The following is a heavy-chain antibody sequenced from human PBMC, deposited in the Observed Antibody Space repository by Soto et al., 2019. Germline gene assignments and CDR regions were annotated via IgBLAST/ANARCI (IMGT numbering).Heavy chain of an antibody. CDR3: AGRFGYWSGASCLDV. CDR2: IYGGDSDT. CDR1: GFTFSNHW. J-gene: IGHJ6*04. Sequence: VQLVQSGAEVKKSGESLKISCKGSGFTFSNHWIAWVRQMPGRGLEWMGIIYGGDSDTRYSPSFQGQVTISADNSINPVYLQWRSLKASDTARYFCAGRFGYWSGASCLDVWGGGTTVTVSS. D-gene: IGHD2-15*01. V-gene: IGHV5-51*03.